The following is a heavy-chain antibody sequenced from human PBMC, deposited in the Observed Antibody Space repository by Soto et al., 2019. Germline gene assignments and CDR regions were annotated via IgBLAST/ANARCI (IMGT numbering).Heavy chain of an antibody. V-gene: IGHV1-18*01. J-gene: IGHJ4*02. CDR3: ARELADYRFDY. CDR2: ISGENGNT. D-gene: IGHD4-4*01. Sequence: GPGVKKPGASVKVSCKASGYIFTNFGISWVRQAPGQGLEWMGWISGENGNTNYAQKFQGRVTMTTDTSTSTAYMELRSLRSDDTAVYYCARELADYRFDYWGQGTLVTVSS. CDR1: GYIFTNFG.